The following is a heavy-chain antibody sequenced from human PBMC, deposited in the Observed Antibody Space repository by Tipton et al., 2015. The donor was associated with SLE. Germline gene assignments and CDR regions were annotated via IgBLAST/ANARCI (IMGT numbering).Heavy chain of an antibody. V-gene: IGHV4-61*02. CDR1: GGSISSGSYY. Sequence: TLSLTCTVSGGSISSGSYYWSWIRQPAGKGLEWIGRIYTSGSTNYNPSLKSRVTISVDTSKNQFSLKLSSVTAADTAVYYCARGYCSSTSCCQFDPWGQGTLVTVSS. D-gene: IGHD2-2*01. J-gene: IGHJ5*02. CDR2: IYTSGST. CDR3: ARGYCSSTSCCQFDP.